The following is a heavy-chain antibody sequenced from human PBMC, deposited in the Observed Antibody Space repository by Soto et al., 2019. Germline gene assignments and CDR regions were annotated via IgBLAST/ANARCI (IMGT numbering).Heavy chain of an antibody. V-gene: IGHV4-4*07. J-gene: IGHJ4*02. CDR2: IYTSGST. CDR1: GGSISRYY. CDR3: ARDHRMVRGGTAFDY. Sequence: SETLSLTCTVSGGSISRYYWSWIRQPAGKGLEWIGRIYTSGSTNYNPSLKSRVTMSVDTSKNQFSLKLSSVTAADTAVYYCARDHRMVRGGTAFDYWGQGTLVTVSS. D-gene: IGHD3-10*01.